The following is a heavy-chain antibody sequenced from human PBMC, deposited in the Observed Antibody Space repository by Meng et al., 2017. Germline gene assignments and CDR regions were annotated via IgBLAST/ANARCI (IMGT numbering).Heavy chain of an antibody. Sequence: GESLKISCAASGFTFSSYAMSWVRQAPGKGLEWVSAISGSGGSTYYADSVKGRFTISRDNSKSTLYLQMNSLRAEDTAVYCCAKDERGLWELLPYYYYGMDVWGQGTTVTVSS. D-gene: IGHD1-26*01. J-gene: IGHJ6*02. CDR2: ISGSGGST. CDR1: GFTFSSYA. V-gene: IGHV3-23*01. CDR3: AKDERGLWELLPYYYYGMDV.